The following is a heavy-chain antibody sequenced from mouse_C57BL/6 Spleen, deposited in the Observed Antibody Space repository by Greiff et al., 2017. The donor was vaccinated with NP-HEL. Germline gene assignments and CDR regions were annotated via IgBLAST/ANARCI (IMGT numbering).Heavy chain of an antibody. CDR2: ISSGSSTL. CDR3: ARYGRWDDAMDY. J-gene: IGHJ4*01. Sequence: DVQLVESGGGLVKPGGSLKLSCAASGFTFSDYGMHWVRQAPEKGLEWVAYISSGSSTLYYADTVKGRFTISRDNAKNTLFLQMTSLRSEDTAMYYCARYGRWDDAMDYWGQGTSVTVSS. D-gene: IGHD4-1*01. V-gene: IGHV5-17*01. CDR1: GFTFSDYG.